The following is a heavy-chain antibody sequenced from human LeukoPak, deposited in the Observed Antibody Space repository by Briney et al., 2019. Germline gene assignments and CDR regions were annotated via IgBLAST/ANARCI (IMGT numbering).Heavy chain of an antibody. D-gene: IGHD5-12*01. V-gene: IGHV3-23*01. Sequence: GGSLRLSCAASGFTSTNCAMNWVRQAPGKGLEWVSVLIGSSGSTDYADSVKGRFTISRDNSKNTVFLRMNSLRAEDTAIYYCAKGAYDYIEIGYFDSWGQGTLVTVSS. CDR2: LIGSSGST. CDR3: AKGAYDYIEIGYFDS. CDR1: GFTSTNCA. J-gene: IGHJ4*02.